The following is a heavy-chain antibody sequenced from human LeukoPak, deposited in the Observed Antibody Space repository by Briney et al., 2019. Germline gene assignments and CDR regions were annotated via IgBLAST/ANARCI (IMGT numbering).Heavy chain of an antibody. CDR3: AKDQRSSGWYFGGLGY. V-gene: IGHV3-23*01. CDR1: GFTFSSYA. J-gene: IGHJ4*02. D-gene: IGHD6-19*01. Sequence: PGGPLRLSCAASGFTFSSYAMSWVRQAPGKGLEWVSAISGSGGSTYYADSVKGRFTISRDNSKNTLYLQMNSLRAEDTAVYYCAKDQRSSGWYFGGLGYWGQGTLVTVSS. CDR2: ISGSGGST.